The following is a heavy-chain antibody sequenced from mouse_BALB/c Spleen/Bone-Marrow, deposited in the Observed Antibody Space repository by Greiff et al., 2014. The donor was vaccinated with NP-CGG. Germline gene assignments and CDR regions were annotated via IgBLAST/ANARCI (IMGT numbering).Heavy chain of an antibody. Sequence: VKLQESGAELVKPGASVRLSCKASGYSFTTYWIHWVKQRPGQGLEWIGEINPSNGCTNYNEKFKSKATLTVDKSSSTAYMQLSSLTSEYSAFYYCARCKGPAWFAYWGQGTLVTVSA. V-gene: IGHV1S81*02. D-gene: IGHD3-3*01. CDR2: INPSNGCT. CDR3: ARCKGPAWFAY. CDR1: GYSFTTYW. J-gene: IGHJ3*01.